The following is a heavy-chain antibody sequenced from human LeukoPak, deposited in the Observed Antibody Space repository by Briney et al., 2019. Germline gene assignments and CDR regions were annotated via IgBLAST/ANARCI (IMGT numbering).Heavy chain of an antibody. CDR1: GFTFSDYW. Sequence: PGGSLRLSCAASGFTFSDYWMHWVRQAPGKGLVWVSHIDTDGSSATYADSVKGRFTISRDNAKNTVYLQMNSLRVEDTGVYSCASALTTVTPHFHYWGQGTLVTVSS. CDR2: IDTDGSSA. CDR3: ASALTTVTPHFHY. D-gene: IGHD4-17*01. J-gene: IGHJ4*02. V-gene: IGHV3-74*01.